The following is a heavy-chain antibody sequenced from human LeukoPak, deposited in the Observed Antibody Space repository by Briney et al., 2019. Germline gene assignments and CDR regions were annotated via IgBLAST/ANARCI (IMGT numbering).Heavy chain of an antibody. V-gene: IGHV3-11*01. Sequence: GGSLRLSCAASGFTFSDYYMTWIRQAPGKGLEWVSFISSSGSTIYYADSVKGRFTISRDNAKNSLYLQLNSLRAEDTAVSYCARRNYYDDDSGHYYYFDYWGQGTLVTVSS. D-gene: IGHD3-22*01. CDR2: ISSSGSTI. CDR1: GFTFSDYY. CDR3: ARRNYYDDDSGHYYYFDY. J-gene: IGHJ4*02.